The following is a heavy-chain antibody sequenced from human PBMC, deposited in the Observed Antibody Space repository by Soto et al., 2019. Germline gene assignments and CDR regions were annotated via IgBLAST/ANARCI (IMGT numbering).Heavy chain of an antibody. Sequence: GGSLRLSCAASGFTFSSYAMSWVRQSPGTGLEWVSAISVSGDKTYYADSVKGRFTIHRDNSKNTLYLQMNSLRAEDTAVYYCAKDGKIAAAGTLVKYLDVWGQGTLVTVSS. CDR1: GFTFSSYA. CDR3: AKDGKIAAAGTLVKYLDV. J-gene: IGHJ4*02. V-gene: IGHV3-23*01. D-gene: IGHD6-13*01. CDR2: ISVSGDKT.